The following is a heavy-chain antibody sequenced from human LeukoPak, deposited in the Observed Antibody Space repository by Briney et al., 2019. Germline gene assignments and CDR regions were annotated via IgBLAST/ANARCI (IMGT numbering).Heavy chain of an antibody. V-gene: IGHV3-21*01. J-gene: IGHJ4*02. CDR2: ISSSSSSI. CDR1: GFTFSSYS. CDR3: ARTTYDYVWGSYPPDY. Sequence: GGSLGLSCAASGFTFSSYSMNWVRQAPGKGLEWVSSISSSSSSIYYADSVKGRFTISRDNAKNSLYLQMNSLRAEDTAVYYCARTTYDYVWGSYPPDYWGQGTLVTVSS. D-gene: IGHD3-16*02.